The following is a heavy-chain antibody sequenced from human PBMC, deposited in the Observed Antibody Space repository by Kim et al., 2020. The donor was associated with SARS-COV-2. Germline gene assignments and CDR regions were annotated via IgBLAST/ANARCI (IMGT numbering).Heavy chain of an antibody. D-gene: IGHD6-19*01. Sequence: GGSLRLSCAASGFTVSNNYMSWVRQAPGKGLEWVSVFYSGGNTGYADSVKGRFTISRDNSKNTLFLQMNSLRVEDTAVYYCASLGGGGVTVAGTKYFDLWGRGTLVTVSS. CDR3: ASLGGGGVTVAGTKYFDL. CDR2: FYSGGNT. CDR1: GFTVSNNY. J-gene: IGHJ2*01. V-gene: IGHV3-53*01.